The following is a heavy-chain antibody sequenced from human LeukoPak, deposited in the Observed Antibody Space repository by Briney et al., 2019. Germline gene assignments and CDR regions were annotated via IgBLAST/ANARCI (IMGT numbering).Heavy chain of an antibody. CDR2: ISGSGGST. V-gene: IGHV3-23*01. CDR3: ARELFYYDSSGI. J-gene: IGHJ4*02. Sequence: GGSLRLSCAASAFTFSSYGMSWVRQAPGKGLEWVSAISGSGGSTYYADSVKGRFTISRDNSKNTLYLQMNSLRAEDTAVYYCARELFYYDSSGIWGQGTLVTVSS. D-gene: IGHD3-22*01. CDR1: AFTFSSYG.